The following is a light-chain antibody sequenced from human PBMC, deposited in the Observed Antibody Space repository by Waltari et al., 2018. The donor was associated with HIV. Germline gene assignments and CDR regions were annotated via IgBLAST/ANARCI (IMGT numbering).Light chain of an antibody. J-gene: IGKJ1*01. CDR2: WAS. CDR1: QRILNRDNDNNY. Sequence: VMTKSPPSLVASPGDKAIINCSCSQRILNRDNDNNYVAWYQQKSGQSPKLLMFWASTRASGVPDRLSGGGSGTGFTLTISRLQASDVAVYFCKQYHRNGRTFGRGTKVEVK. CDR3: KQYHRNGRT. V-gene: IGKV4-1*01.